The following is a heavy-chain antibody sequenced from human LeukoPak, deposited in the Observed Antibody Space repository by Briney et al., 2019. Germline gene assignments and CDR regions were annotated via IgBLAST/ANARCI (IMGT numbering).Heavy chain of an antibody. CDR1: GFTFSSYE. D-gene: IGHD3-9*01. CDR3: AKASRHYDILTGRTSYYFDY. J-gene: IGHJ4*02. CDR2: ISGSGGST. V-gene: IGHV3-23*01. Sequence: PGGSLRLSCAASGFTFSSYEMNWVRQAPGKGLEWVSAISGSGGSTYYADSVKGRFTISRDNSKNTLYLQMNSLRAEDTAVYYCAKASRHYDILTGRTSYYFDYWGQGTLVTVSS.